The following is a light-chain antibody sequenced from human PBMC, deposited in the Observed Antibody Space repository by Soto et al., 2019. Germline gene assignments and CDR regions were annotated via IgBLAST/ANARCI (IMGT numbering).Light chain of an antibody. CDR3: QHYGSSPYT. CDR2: AAS. CDR1: QSVSSKD. Sequence: ESVLTHSPGTLSLSPGERATLSCRASQSVSSKDLAWYQQKPGQAPRLLIYAASTRATGIPDRFSGGESGTDFTLTISRLEPEDLAVYFCQHYGSSPYTFGQGTKLEIK. V-gene: IGKV3-20*01. J-gene: IGKJ2*01.